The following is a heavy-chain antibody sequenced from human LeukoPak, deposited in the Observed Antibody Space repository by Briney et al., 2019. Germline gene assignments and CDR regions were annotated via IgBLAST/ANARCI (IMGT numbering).Heavy chain of an antibody. J-gene: IGHJ4*02. Sequence: SVKVSCKASGGTFSSYAISWVRQAPGQGLEWMGRIIPILGIANYAQKFQGRVTITADKSTSTAYMELSSLRSEDTAVYYCARDTTSYSSSWYRISYFDYWGQGTLVTVSS. D-gene: IGHD6-13*01. CDR2: IIPILGIA. CDR1: GGTFSSYA. V-gene: IGHV1-69*04. CDR3: ARDTTSYSSSWYRISYFDY.